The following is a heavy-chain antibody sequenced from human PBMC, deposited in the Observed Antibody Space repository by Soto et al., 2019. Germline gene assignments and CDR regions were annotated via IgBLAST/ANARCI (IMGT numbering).Heavy chain of an antibody. CDR3: ASSSGNNYGVGTNYYFDY. D-gene: IGHD1-26*01. CDR1: GGTFSTYS. CDR2: IIPIFGTA. J-gene: IGHJ4*02. V-gene: IGHV1-69*06. Sequence: SVKVSCKTSGGTFSTYSIVWVLQAPGEGLEWMGGIIPIFGTANYAQKFQDRVTITADKSTNTAFMELSSLKSEDTAMYYCASSSGNNYGVGTNYYFDYWGQGTLVTVSS.